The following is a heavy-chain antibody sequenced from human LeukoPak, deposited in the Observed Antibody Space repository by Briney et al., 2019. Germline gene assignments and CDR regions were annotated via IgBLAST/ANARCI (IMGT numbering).Heavy chain of an antibody. Sequence: GGSLGLSCAASGFTFSSYGMHWVRQAPGKGLEWVAVIWYGGSNKYYADSVKGRFTISRDNSKNTLYLQMNSLRAEDTAVYYCAKGDANYYYMDVWGKGTTVTVSS. CDR2: IWYGGSNK. CDR1: GFTFSSYG. V-gene: IGHV3-30*02. J-gene: IGHJ6*03. CDR3: AKGDANYYYMDV.